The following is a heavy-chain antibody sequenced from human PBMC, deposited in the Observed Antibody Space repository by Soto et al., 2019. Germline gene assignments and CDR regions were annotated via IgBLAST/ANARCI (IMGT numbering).Heavy chain of an antibody. J-gene: IGHJ6*03. V-gene: IGHV4-39*07. CDR3: AREVAEPAAMGNHYYYMDV. D-gene: IGHD2-2*01. CDR1: GGSISSSSYY. Sequence: SETLSLTCTVSGGSISSSSYYWGWIRQPPGKGLEWIGSIFYSGGTYYNPPLESRARISVDTSKNQFSLRLSSVTAADTAVYYCAREVAEPAAMGNHYYYMDVWGKGTTVTVSS. CDR2: IFYSGGT.